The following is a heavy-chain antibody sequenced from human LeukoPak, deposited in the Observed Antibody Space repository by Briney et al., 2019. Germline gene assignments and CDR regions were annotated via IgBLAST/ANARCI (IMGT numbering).Heavy chain of an antibody. CDR2: TSVHSGNL. D-gene: IGHD6-19*01. CDR3: ARDVGAVAGYNFDY. V-gene: IGHV1-18*01. J-gene: IGHJ4*02. Sequence: ASVKVSCKASGYSFRKYDISWVRQAPGQGLEWMGWTSVHSGNLKYAQKFQGRVTMTTDTSTSTHHLELRSLRSDDTAVYYCARDVGAVAGYNFDYWGQGTLVAVSS. CDR1: GYSFRKYD.